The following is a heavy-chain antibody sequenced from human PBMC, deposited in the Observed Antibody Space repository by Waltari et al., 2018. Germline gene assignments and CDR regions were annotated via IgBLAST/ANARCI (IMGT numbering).Heavy chain of an antibody. D-gene: IGHD3-3*01. CDR3: VRGEFDFWSGYYTMGDVDY. Sequence: QIQLVQSGPGVKKPGAPVQVSCKPSGYTVPALGFTWLRPAPGQGLEWMGWINTDNANANSVLRLQDRLILTRDTSTNTVYMELRGLTYDDTAVYFCVRGEFDFWSGYYTMGDVDYWGQGTLVTVSS. V-gene: IGHV1-18*01. CDR1: GYTVPALG. CDR2: INTDNANA. J-gene: IGHJ4*02.